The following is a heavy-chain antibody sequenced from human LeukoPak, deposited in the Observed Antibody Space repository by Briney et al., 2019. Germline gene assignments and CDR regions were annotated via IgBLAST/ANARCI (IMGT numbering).Heavy chain of an antibody. D-gene: IGHD5-12*01. CDR2: ISYDGSNK. Sequence: GGSLRLSCAASGFTFSSYAMHWVRQAPGKGLEWVAVISYDGSNKYYADSVKGRFTISRDNSKNTLYLQMNSLRAEDTAVYYCAREDSGSGHAFDIWGQGTMVTVSS. CDR3: AREDSGSGHAFDI. CDR1: GFTFSSYA. V-gene: IGHV3-30-3*01. J-gene: IGHJ3*02.